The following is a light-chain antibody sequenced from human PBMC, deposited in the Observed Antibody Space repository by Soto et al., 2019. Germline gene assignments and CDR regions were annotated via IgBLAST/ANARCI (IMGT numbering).Light chain of an antibody. CDR2: DND. V-gene: IGLV1-51*01. J-gene: IGLJ1*01. CDR3: GTWDSSLSTPHGV. CDR1: SSNIGNNY. Sequence: QSVLTQPPSVSAAPGQKVTISCSGSSSNIGNNYVSWYQQLPGTAPKLLIYDNDKRPSGIPDRFSGSKSGTSATLGITGLQTGDEADYYCGTWDSSLSTPHGVLGTGTKVTVL.